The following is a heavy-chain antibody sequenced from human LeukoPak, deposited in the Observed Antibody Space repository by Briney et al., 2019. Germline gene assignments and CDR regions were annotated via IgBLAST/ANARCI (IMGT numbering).Heavy chain of an antibody. CDR1: GFTFSSYS. Sequence: PGGSLRLSCAASGFTFSSYSMNWVRQAPGKGLEWASYIDSSSSTIYYADSVKGRFTISRDNAKNSLYLQMNSLRAEDTAVYYRARDASAPKWYFDLWGRGTLVTVSS. CDR2: IDSSSSTI. V-gene: IGHV3-48*01. J-gene: IGHJ2*01. CDR3: ARDASAPKWYFDL.